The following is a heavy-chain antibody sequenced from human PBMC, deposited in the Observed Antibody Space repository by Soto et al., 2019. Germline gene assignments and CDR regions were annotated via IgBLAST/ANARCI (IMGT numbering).Heavy chain of an antibody. D-gene: IGHD3-22*01. CDR1: GGSISSSGYY. Sequence: QVQLQESGPGLVKPSQTLSLTCTVSGGSISSSGYYWSWIRQHPGKGLEWIGYIYYSGSTYYNPSLKSRVSIGGGTCRSQVAVRLSSVSAGDTAGYYCARVRGIYYDSSGSETPVAQRDYSFDYWGQGTLVTVSS. CDR3: ARVRGIYYDSSGSETPVAQRDYSFDY. J-gene: IGHJ4*02. V-gene: IGHV4-31*03. CDR2: IYYSGST.